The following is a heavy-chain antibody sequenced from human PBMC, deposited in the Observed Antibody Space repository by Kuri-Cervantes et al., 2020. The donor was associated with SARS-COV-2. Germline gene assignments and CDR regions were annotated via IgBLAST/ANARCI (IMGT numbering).Heavy chain of an antibody. D-gene: IGHD2/OR15-2a*01. CDR3: AKDIGTRSTNFVTYDY. V-gene: IGHV3-15*07. CDR2: IKRKADGGTT. CDR1: SFTFSDAW. Sequence: GESLKISCAASSFTFSDAWMNWVRQAPGKGLEWVGRIKRKADGGTTDYAAPVKGRFTISRDGSKNTLNLQMNGLRAEDTAVYYCAKDIGTRSTNFVTYDYWGQGDLVTVSS. J-gene: IGHJ4*02.